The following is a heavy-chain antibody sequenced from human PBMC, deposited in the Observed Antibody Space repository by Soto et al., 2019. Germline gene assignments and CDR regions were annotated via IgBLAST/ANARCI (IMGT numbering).Heavy chain of an antibody. Sequence: QVQLVQSGAEVKKPGASVNVSCKIKTSGHTFPSYNVHWVRQAPGQGLEWMGIINPSGDSTTYAQKFQGSVSMTRDSSTTTVYMELSSLRSEDTAVYYCARDAWGPDYWGQGTLVTVSS. J-gene: IGHJ4*02. CDR1: GHTFPSYN. D-gene: IGHD7-27*01. V-gene: IGHV1-46*01. CDR3: ARDAWGPDY. CDR2: INPSGDST.